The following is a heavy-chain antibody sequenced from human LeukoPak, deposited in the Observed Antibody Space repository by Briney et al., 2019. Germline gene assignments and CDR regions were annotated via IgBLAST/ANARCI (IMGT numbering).Heavy chain of an antibody. Sequence: PGGSLRLSCAAAGFTFSSYAMHWVRQAPGKGLEWVAVISYDGSNKYYADSVKGRFTISRDNSKNTLYLQMNSLRAEDTAVYYCARGDYDILTGPIDYWGQGTLVTVSS. J-gene: IGHJ4*02. CDR1: GFTFSSYA. CDR2: ISYDGSNK. CDR3: ARGDYDILTGPIDY. D-gene: IGHD3-9*01. V-gene: IGHV3-30*04.